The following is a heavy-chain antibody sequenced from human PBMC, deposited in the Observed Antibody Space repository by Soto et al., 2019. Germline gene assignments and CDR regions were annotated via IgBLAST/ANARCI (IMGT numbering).Heavy chain of an antibody. CDR3: ARAKYDYVWGSYRPAFDY. V-gene: IGHV4-34*01. J-gene: IGHJ4*02. Sequence: SLKSRVTISVDTSKNQFSLKLSSVTAADTAVYYCARAKYDYVWGSYRPAFDYWGQGTLVTVSS. D-gene: IGHD3-16*02.